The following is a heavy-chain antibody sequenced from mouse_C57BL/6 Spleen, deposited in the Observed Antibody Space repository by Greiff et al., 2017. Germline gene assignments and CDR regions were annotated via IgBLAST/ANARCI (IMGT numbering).Heavy chain of an antibody. J-gene: IGHJ4*01. CDR1: GYTFTSYW. CDR3: ARSGAMITTGDYYAMDY. D-gene: IGHD2-4*01. Sequence: VQLQQPGTELVKPGASVKLSCKASGYTFTSYWMHWVKQRPGQGLEWIGNINPSNGGTNYNEKFKSKATLTVDKSSSTAYMQLSSLTSEDSAVYYCARSGAMITTGDYYAMDYWGQGTSVTVSS. CDR2: INPSNGGT. V-gene: IGHV1-53*01.